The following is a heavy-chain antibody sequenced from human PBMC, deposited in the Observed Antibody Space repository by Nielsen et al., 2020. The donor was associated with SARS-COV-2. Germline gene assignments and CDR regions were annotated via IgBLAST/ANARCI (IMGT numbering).Heavy chain of an antibody. Sequence: SETLSLTCAVSGGSISSSNWWSWVRQPPGKGLEWIGEIYHSGSTNYNPSLKSRVTISVDKSKNQFSLKLSSVTAADTAVYYCARGGDYGDCDIRCWFDPWGQGTLVTVSS. CDR1: GGSISSSNW. J-gene: IGHJ5*02. V-gene: IGHV4-4*02. D-gene: IGHD4-17*01. CDR3: ARGGDYGDCDIRCWFDP. CDR2: IYHSGST.